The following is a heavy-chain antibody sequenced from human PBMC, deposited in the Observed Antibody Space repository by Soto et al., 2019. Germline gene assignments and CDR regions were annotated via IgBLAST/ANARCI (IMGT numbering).Heavy chain of an antibody. J-gene: IGHJ6*04. CDR3: ARAERGGIGGAPGRYYSDGMDV. V-gene: IGHV1-8*01. CDR2: MNPNSGNT. Sequence: QVQLVQSGAEVKKPGASVKVSCKASGYTFTSYDINWVRQATGQGLEWMGWMNPNSGNTGYAQKFQGRVTMNRNTSIRTAHMQLSSLRSEDTAVYYCARAERGGIGGAPGRYYSDGMDVRGKGTTVTVGS. D-gene: IGHD1-26*01. CDR1: GYTFTSYD.